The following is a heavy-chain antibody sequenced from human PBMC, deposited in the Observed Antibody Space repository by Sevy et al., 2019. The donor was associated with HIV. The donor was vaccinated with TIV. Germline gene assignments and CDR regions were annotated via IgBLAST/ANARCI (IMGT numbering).Heavy chain of an antibody. CDR2: ISSSSSTI. Sequence: GGSLRLSCAASGFTFSSYSMNWVRQAPGKGLEWVSHISSSSSTIYYADSVKGRFTISRDNAKNSLYLQMNSLRDEETAVYYCARALNPYYDILTGYYKGDYGMDVWGQGTPVTVSS. CDR1: GFTFSSYS. V-gene: IGHV3-48*02. J-gene: IGHJ6*02. CDR3: ARALNPYYDILTGYYKGDYGMDV. D-gene: IGHD3-9*01.